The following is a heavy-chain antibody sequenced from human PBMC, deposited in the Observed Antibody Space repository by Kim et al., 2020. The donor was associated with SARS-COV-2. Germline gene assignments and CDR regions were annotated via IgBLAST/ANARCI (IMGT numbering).Heavy chain of an antibody. D-gene: IGHD3-10*01. CDR2: ISGSGGST. J-gene: IGHJ4*02. CDR1: GFTFSSYA. V-gene: IGHV3-23*01. Sequence: GGSLRLSCAASGFTFSSYAMSWVRQAPGKGLEWVSAISGSGGSTYYADSVKGRFTISRDNSKNTLYLQMNSLRAEDTAVYYCAKGENYYGSGRRFDYWGQGTLVTVSS. CDR3: AKGENYYGSGRRFDY.